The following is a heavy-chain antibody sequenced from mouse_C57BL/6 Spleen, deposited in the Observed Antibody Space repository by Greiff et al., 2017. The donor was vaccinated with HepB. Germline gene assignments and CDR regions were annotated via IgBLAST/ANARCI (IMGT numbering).Heavy chain of an antibody. Sequence: EVHLVESGGGLVKPGGSLKLSCAASGFTFSSYTMSWVRQTPEKRLEWVATISGGGGNTYYPDSVKGRFTISRDNAKNTLYLQMSSLRSEDTALYYCARLSGNYAMDYWGQGTSVTVSS. V-gene: IGHV5-9*01. D-gene: IGHD1-3*01. CDR3: ARLSGNYAMDY. CDR1: GFTFSSYT. J-gene: IGHJ4*01. CDR2: ISGGGGNT.